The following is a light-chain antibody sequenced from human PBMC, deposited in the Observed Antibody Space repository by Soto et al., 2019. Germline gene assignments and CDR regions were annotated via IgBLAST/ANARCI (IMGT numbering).Light chain of an antibody. CDR3: QQYNNWPLT. CDR1: QSVATD. J-gene: IGKJ1*01. V-gene: IGKV3-15*01. Sequence: ETVLTQSPATLSVSPGERATLSCSATQSVATDLAWYQQKPGQAPRLLIFRASTRAPGIPARFSGSGSGTEVALIIDSLQSEDFAVYYCQQYNNWPLTFGQGTNVEIK. CDR2: RAS.